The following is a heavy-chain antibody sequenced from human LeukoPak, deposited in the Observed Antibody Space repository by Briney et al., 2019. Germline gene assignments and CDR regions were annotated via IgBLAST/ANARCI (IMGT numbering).Heavy chain of an antibody. J-gene: IGHJ3*02. D-gene: IGHD6-13*01. CDR3: ARPAGSWDAFDI. CDR1: GGSISSYY. V-gene: IGHV4-59*08. CDR2: IYYSGST. Sequence: SETLSLTCTVSGGSISSYYWSWIRQPPGKGLEWIGYIYYSGSTNYNPSLKSRVTISVDTSKNQFSLKLSSVTAADTAVYYCARPAGSWDAFDIWGQGTMVTVSS.